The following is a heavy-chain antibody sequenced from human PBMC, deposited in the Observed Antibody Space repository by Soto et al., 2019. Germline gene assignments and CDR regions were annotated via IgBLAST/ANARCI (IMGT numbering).Heavy chain of an antibody. D-gene: IGHD6-19*01. CDR1: GFSLNASGVG. Sequence: QITLKESGPTLVKPTQTLTLTCTFSGFSLNASGVGVGWIRQPPGKALEWLALIYWDDDKRYSPSLKSRLTITKDTSKNQVVLTMNNMDPVDTATYYCASAGYNSGWGLYYYYYGMDVWGQGTTVTVSS. V-gene: IGHV2-5*02. CDR3: ASAGYNSGWGLYYYYYGMDV. J-gene: IGHJ6*02. CDR2: IYWDDDK.